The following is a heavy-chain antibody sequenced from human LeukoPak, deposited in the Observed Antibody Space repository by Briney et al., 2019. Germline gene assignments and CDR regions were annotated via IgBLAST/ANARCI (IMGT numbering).Heavy chain of an antibody. D-gene: IGHD6-19*01. CDR3: ARSTAVAGEEYFDY. CDR2: INHSGST. V-gene: IGHV4-34*01. Sequence: SETLSLTCAVYGGSFSGYYWSWLRQPPGKGLEWIGEINHSGSTNYNPSLKSRVTISVDTSKNQFSLKLSSVTAADTAVYYCARSTAVAGEEYFDYWGQGTLVTVSS. J-gene: IGHJ4*02. CDR1: GGSFSGYY.